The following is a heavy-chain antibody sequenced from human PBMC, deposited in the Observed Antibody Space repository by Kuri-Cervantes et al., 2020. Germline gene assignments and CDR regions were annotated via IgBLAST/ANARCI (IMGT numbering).Heavy chain of an antibody. Sequence: GGSLRLSCAASGFTFDDYAMHWVRQAPGKGLEWVSGISWNSGSIGYADSVKGRFTISRDNAKNSLYLQMNSLRAEDTAVYYCARAGARLEQLVPWYYYGMDVWGQGTTVTVSS. D-gene: IGHD6-13*01. CDR1: GFTFDDYA. J-gene: IGHJ6*02. CDR3: ARAGARLEQLVPWYYYGMDV. CDR2: ISWNSGSI. V-gene: IGHV3-9*01.